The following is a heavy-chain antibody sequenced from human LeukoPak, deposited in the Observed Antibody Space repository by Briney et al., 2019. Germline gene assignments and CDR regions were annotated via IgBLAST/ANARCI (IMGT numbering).Heavy chain of an antibody. D-gene: IGHD4-23*01. J-gene: IGHJ4*02. CDR2: ISSSSSYI. CDR1: GFTFSSYS. CDR3: ARYTVAIPGPFDY. V-gene: IGHV3-21*01. Sequence: GGSLRLSCAASGFTFSSYSMNWVRQAPGKGLEWVSSISSSSSYIYYADSVKGRFTISRDNAKNSLYLQMNSLRAEDTAVYYCARYTVAIPGPFDYWGQGTLVTVSS.